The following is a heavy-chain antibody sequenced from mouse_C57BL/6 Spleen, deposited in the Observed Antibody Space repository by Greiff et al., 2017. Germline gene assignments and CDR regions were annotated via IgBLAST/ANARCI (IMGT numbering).Heavy chain of an antibody. V-gene: IGHV1-50*01. Sequence: QVQLQQPGAELVKPGASVKLSCKASGYTFTSYWMQWVKQRPGQGLEWIGEIDPSDSYTNYNQKFKGKATLTVDTSSSTAYMQLSSLTSEDSAVYYCARGKGEDGGGAMVYWGQGTSVTVSA. J-gene: IGHJ4*01. CDR3: ARGKGEDGGGAMVY. CDR1: GYTFTSYW. D-gene: IGHD2-1*01. CDR2: IDPSDSYT.